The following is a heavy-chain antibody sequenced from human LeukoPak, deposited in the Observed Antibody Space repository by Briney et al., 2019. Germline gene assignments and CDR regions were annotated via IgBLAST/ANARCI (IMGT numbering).Heavy chain of an antibody. Sequence: GGSLRLSCVASGFTFNDYAMHLVRQAPGKGLEWVSGISWNSGTIGYADSVKGRFTISRDNAKNSLYLQMNSLRAEDMALYYCAKDYYYDSSGYTYFDDWGQGTLVTVSS. V-gene: IGHV3-9*03. J-gene: IGHJ4*02. CDR1: GFTFNDYA. CDR2: ISWNSGTI. CDR3: AKDYYYDSSGYTYFDD. D-gene: IGHD3-22*01.